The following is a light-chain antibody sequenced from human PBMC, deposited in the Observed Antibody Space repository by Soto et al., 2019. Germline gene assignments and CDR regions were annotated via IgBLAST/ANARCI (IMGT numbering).Light chain of an antibody. CDR3: QTWGTGILV. CDR2: LNSDGSH. CDR1: SGHSSYA. J-gene: IGLJ3*02. Sequence: QPVLTQSPSASASLGASVKLTCALSSGHSSYAIASHQQQPENGPRALMKLNSDGSHTRGDGIPDRFSGSSSGAERYLTISSLQSEDEADYYCQTWGTGILVFGGGTKVTVL. V-gene: IGLV4-69*01.